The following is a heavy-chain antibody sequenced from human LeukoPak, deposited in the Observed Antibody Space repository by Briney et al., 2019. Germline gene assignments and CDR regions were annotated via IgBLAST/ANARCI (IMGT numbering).Heavy chain of an antibody. CDR2: NSGYNGNT. CDR3: ARTIIAAAGSGDY. J-gene: IGHJ4*02. CDR1: VYIFTRYV. Sequence: ASVKVSRKSSVYIFTRYVLSGLRQPPGQGVEGMGWNSGYNGNTNYAQKLQGRVTMTTDTSTSTAYMKLRSLRSDDTDVYYCARTIIAAAGSGDYWGQGTQATDSS. D-gene: IGHD6-13*01. V-gene: IGHV1-18*01.